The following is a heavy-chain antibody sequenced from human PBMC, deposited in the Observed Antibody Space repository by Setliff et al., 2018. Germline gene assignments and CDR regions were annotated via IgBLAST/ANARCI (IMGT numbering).Heavy chain of an antibody. Sequence: ASVTVSCKASGYTFTGYYMHWVRQAPGQGLEWMGWINTNTGNPTYAQGFTGRFVFSLDTSVSTAYLQISSLKAEDTAVYYCASRGTSNGYYYYMDVWGKGTTVTVSS. CDR3: ASRGTSNGYYYYMDV. D-gene: IGHD3-16*01. CDR1: GYTFTGYY. V-gene: IGHV7-4-1*02. J-gene: IGHJ6*03. CDR2: INTNTGNP.